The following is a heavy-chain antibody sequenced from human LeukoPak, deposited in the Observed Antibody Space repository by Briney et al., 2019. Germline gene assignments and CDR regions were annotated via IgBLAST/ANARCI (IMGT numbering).Heavy chain of an antibody. Sequence: ASVKVSCKASGGTFSSYAISWVRQAPGQGLEWMGIINPSGGSTSYAQKSQGRVTMTRDTSTSTVYMELSSLRSEDTAVYYCARGLYSSSPPDYWGQGTLVTVSS. CDR3: ARGLYSSSPPDY. V-gene: IGHV1-46*01. J-gene: IGHJ4*02. D-gene: IGHD6-13*01. CDR2: INPSGGST. CDR1: GGTFSSYA.